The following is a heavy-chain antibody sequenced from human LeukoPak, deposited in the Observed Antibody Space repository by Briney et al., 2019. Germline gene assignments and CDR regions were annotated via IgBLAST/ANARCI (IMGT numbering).Heavy chain of an antibody. Sequence: SVKVSCKASGGTFSSYAISWVRQAPGQGLEWMGGIIPIFGTANYAQKFQGRVTITADESTSAAYMELSSLRSEDTAVYYCARSSAVAGTSDYWGQGTLVTVSS. CDR2: IIPIFGTA. CDR3: ARSSAVAGTSDY. D-gene: IGHD6-19*01. J-gene: IGHJ4*02. V-gene: IGHV1-69*13. CDR1: GGTFSSYA.